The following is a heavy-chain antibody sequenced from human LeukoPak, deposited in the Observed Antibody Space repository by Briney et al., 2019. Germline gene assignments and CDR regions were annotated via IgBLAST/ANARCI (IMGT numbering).Heavy chain of an antibody. CDR2: ISGSGGST. V-gene: IGHV3-23*01. CDR3: ARDTSGTTGTADFDY. Sequence: PGGSLRLSCAASGFTFSSYAMSWVRKAPGKGLEWVSAISGSGGSTYYADSVKGRFTISRDNAKNSLYLQMNSLRAEDTAVYYCARDTSGTTGTADFDYWGQGTLVTVSS. J-gene: IGHJ4*02. D-gene: IGHD1-1*01. CDR1: GFTFSSYA.